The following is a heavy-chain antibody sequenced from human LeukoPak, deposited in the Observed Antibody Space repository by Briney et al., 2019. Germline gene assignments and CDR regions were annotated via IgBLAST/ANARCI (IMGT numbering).Heavy chain of an antibody. CDR1: GFTFSSYS. CDR3: ARVSELTMVRGALDP. CDR2: ISSISSTI. V-gene: IGHV3-48*04. J-gene: IGHJ5*02. Sequence: GGSLRLSCAASGFTFSSYSMSWVRQAPGKGLEWVSYISSISSTIYYVDSVKGRFTISRDNAKNSLYLHMNSLRAEDTAVYYCARVSELTMVRGALDPWGQGTLVTVSS. D-gene: IGHD3-10*01.